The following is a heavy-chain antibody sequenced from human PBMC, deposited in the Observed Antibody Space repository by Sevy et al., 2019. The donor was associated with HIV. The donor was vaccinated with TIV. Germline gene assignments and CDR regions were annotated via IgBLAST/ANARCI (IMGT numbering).Heavy chain of an antibody. CDR3: AREGCTKPHDY. CDR2: FSFGCGEI. J-gene: IGHJ4*02. D-gene: IGHD2-8*01. CDR1: GFTFSKYS. V-gene: IGHV3-23*01. Sequence: GGSPRLSCAASGFTFSKYSMSWVRQPPGKGLEWVSTFSFGCGEINYADSVKGRFTISRDNSKSSVYLQMNNLRPEDTAVYYCAREGCTKPHDYWGQGTLVTVSS.